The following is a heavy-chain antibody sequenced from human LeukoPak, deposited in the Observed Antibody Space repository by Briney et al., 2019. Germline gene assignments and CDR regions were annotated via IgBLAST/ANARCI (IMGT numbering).Heavy chain of an antibody. Sequence: GGSLRLSCEGSGFTFSNYWMGWVRQAPGKGLQRVANIKTDGSEKYAKNSLYLQMNSLRAEDTAVYYCAKDNGFQQQLVLDYMDVWGKGTTVTVSS. CDR2: IKTDGSEK. CDR3: AKDNGFQQQLVLDYMDV. V-gene: IGHV3-7*04. CDR1: GFTFSNYW. J-gene: IGHJ6*03. D-gene: IGHD6-13*01.